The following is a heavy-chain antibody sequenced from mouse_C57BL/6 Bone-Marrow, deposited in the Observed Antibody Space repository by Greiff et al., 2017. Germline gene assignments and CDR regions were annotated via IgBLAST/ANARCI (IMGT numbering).Heavy chain of an antibody. V-gene: IGHV8-8*01. J-gene: IGHJ3*01. CDR1: GFSLSTFGMG. D-gene: IGHD1-1*01. CDR2: IWWDDDK. Sequence: QVTLKECGPGILQPSQTLSLTCSFSGFSLSTFGMGVGWIRQPSGKGLEWLAHIWWDDDKYYNPALKSRLTISKDTSKNQVFLKIANVDTADTATYYCARSDYYGSPWFAYWGQGTLVTVSA. CDR3: ARSDYYGSPWFAY.